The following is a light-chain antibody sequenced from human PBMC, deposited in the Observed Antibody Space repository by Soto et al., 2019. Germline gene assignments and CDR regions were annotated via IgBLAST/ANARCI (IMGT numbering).Light chain of an antibody. CDR2: EVS. J-gene: IGLJ2*01. Sequence: QSALTQPPSVSGSPGQSVTISCTGTSSDVGTYNRVSGYQQPPGTAPKLMIYEVSNRPSGVPDRFSGSKSANTASLTISGLQPEDEADYYCSSYTRTSTVIFGGGTKLTVL. CDR1: SSDVGTYNR. CDR3: SSYTRTSTVI. V-gene: IGLV2-18*02.